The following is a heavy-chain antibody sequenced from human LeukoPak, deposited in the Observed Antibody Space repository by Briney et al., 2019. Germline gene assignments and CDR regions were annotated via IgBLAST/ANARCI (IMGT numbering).Heavy chain of an antibody. CDR3: VQGTRRGAITMVRGVIGKSYYFDS. D-gene: IGHD3-10*01. CDR2: IPYDGTNK. CDR1: GFTFSNYG. V-gene: IGHV3-30*02. J-gene: IGHJ4*02. Sequence: GGSLRLSGAPSGFTFSNYGMHWVRQAPGKGLEWVAFIPYDGTNKYYADSVKGRFTISRDNSKNTLYLQMNSLRAADTALYYCVQGTRRGAITMVRGVIGKSYYFDSWGQGTLVTVSS.